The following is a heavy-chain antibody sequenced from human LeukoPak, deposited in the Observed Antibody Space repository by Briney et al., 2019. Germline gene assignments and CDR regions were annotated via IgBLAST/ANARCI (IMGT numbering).Heavy chain of an antibody. Sequence: SETLSLTCAVYGGSFSGYYWSWIRQPPGKGLEWIGEINRSGSTNYNPSLKSRVTISVDTSKNQFSLKLSSVTAADTAVYYCARDGRLRFLEWPTRSWFDPWGQGTLVTVSS. J-gene: IGHJ5*02. CDR3: ARDGRLRFLEWPTRSWFDP. CDR1: GGSFSGYY. D-gene: IGHD3-3*01. V-gene: IGHV4-34*01. CDR2: INRSGST.